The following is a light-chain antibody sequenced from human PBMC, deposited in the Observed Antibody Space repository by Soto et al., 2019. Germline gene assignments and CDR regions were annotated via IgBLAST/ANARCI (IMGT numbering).Light chain of an antibody. CDR1: SSDVGGYTY. CDR2: DVS. CDR3: TSYTSSSTPYV. Sequence: QSALTPPASVSWTPGEAVTISCAGTSSDVGGYTYVSWYQQHPGKAPKLMIYDVSNRPSGVSNRFSGSKSGNTASLTISGLQAEDEADYYCTSYTSSSTPYVFGGGTKVTVL. V-gene: IGLV2-14*01. J-gene: IGLJ1*01.